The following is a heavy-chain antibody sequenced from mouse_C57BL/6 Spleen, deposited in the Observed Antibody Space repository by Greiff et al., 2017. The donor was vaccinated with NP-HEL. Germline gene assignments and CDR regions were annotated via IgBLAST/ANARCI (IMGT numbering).Heavy chain of an antibody. CDR2: ISSGGSYT. CDR3: ARQRELSYYFDY. V-gene: IGHV5-6*01. Sequence: EVQLQQSGGDLVKPGGSLKLSCAASGFTFSSYGMSWVRQTPDKRLEWVATISSGGSYTYYPDSVKGRFTISRDNAKNTLYLQMSSLKSEDTAMYYCARQRELSYYFDYWGQGTTLTVSS. J-gene: IGHJ2*01. D-gene: IGHD4-1*01. CDR1: GFTFSSYG.